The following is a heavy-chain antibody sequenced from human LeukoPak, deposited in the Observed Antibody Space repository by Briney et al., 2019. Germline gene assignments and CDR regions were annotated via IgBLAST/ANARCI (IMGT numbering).Heavy chain of an antibody. CDR2: IKSDGSEE. J-gene: IGHJ4*02. V-gene: IGHV3-7*01. Sequence: TGGSLRLSCATSGFIFSSYWMCWVRQAPGKGLEWVANIKSDGSEEYYGGSVKGRFTISRDNAKNSLYLQMNSLRVEDTAVYYCARGDLWLGHWGQGSLVTVSS. CDR3: ARGDLWLGH. D-gene: IGHD3-10*01. CDR1: GFIFSSYW.